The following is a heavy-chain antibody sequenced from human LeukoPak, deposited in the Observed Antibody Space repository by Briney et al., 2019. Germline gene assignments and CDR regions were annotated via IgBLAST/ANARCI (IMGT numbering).Heavy chain of an antibody. CDR1: GGSISSGDYY. D-gene: IGHD3-10*01. CDR3: ARAGLPYYYVDY. V-gene: IGHV4-30-4*01. Sequence: SQTLSLTCTVPGGSISSGDYYWSWIRQPPGKGLEWIGYIYYSGSTYYNPSLKSRVTISVDTSKNQFSLKLSSVTAADTAVYYCARAGLPYYYVDYWGQRTLVTVFS. CDR2: IYYSGST. J-gene: IGHJ4*02.